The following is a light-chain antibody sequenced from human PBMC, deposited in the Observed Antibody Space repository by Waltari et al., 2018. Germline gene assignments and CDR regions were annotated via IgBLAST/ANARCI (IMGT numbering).Light chain of an antibody. CDR1: QSVGSD. CDR2: GAS. V-gene: IGKV3-15*01. CDR3: QQYNKWPPYT. Sequence: EIVMTQSPATLSVSPGERATLSCRASQSVGSDLAWYQQKPGQAPSLLIYGASTRVTGIPVRFSGSGSGTEFTLTISSLQSEDFAVYYCQQYNKWPPYTFGQGTKLEIK. J-gene: IGKJ2*01.